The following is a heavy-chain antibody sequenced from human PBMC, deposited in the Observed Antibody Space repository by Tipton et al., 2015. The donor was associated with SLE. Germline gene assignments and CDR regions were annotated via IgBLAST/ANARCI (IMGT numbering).Heavy chain of an antibody. CDR2: IKEDGSET. J-gene: IGHJ4*02. CDR1: GFTFNSHY. Sequence: SLRLSCAASGFTFNSHYMNWVRQAPGKGLEWVANIKEDGSETYYVDSVKGRFTISRDNARNSLYLLMNSLGAEDTAVYYCARRPHYDIYLNIWGQGALVTVSS. D-gene: IGHD3-3*01. V-gene: IGHV3-7*01. CDR3: ARRPHYDIYLNI.